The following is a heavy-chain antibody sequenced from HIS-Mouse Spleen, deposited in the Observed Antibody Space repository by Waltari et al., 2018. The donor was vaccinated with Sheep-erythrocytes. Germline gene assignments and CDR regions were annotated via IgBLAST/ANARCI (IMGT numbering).Heavy chain of an antibody. D-gene: IGHD6-13*01. CDR1: GFTFSSYS. CDR3: ARDRAAEAFDI. V-gene: IGHV3-21*01. Sequence: EVQLVESGGGLVKPGGSLRLSCAASGFTFSSYSMNWVRQAPGKGMEWVSSISSSSSYIYYADSVKGRFTISRDNAKNSLYLQMNSLRAEDTAVYYCARDRAAEAFDIWGQGTMVTVSS. J-gene: IGHJ3*02. CDR2: ISSSSSYI.